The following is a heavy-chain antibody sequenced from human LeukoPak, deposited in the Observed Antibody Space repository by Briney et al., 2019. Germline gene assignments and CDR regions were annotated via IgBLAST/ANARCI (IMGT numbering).Heavy chain of an antibody. Sequence: GGSLRLSCAASGFTFSSYWMHWVRQAPGKGLVWVSHINGDGTTTNYADSVKGRFAISRDNAKNTVYLQMNSLRAEDTAVYYCAKGGSSSPRSTFDYWGQGTLLTVSS. CDR2: INGDGTTT. CDR1: GFTFSSYW. J-gene: IGHJ4*02. V-gene: IGHV3-74*01. D-gene: IGHD6-13*01. CDR3: AKGGSSSPRSTFDY.